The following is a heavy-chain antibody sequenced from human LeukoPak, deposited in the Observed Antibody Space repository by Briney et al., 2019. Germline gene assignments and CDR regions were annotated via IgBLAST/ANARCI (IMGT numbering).Heavy chain of an antibody. CDR3: ASFPPSSGWYIDY. Sequence: GGSLTLSCAASGFTVSSNYMSWVRHAPGKGLEWVSVIYSGGSTYYADSVKGRFTISRDNSKNTLYLQMNSLRAEDTAVYYCASFPPSSGWYIDYWGQGTLVTVSS. V-gene: IGHV3-53*01. CDR2: IYSGGST. D-gene: IGHD6-19*01. J-gene: IGHJ4*02. CDR1: GFTVSSNY.